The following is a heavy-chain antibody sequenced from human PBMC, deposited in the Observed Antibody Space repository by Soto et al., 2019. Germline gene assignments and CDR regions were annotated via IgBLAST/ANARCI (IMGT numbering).Heavy chain of an antibody. D-gene: IGHD6-13*01. CDR1: GYSFTSYW. CDR3: ARLRGPQQHPESDYYYGMDV. J-gene: IGHJ6*02. Sequence: GESLKISCKGSGYSFTSYWIGWVRQMPGNGLEWMGIIYPGDSDTRYSPSFQGQVTISADKSISTAYLQWSSLKASDTAMYYCARLRGPQQHPESDYYYGMDVWGQGTTVTV. V-gene: IGHV5-51*01. CDR2: IYPGDSDT.